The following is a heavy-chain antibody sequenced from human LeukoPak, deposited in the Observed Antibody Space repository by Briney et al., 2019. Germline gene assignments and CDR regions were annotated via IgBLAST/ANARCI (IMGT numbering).Heavy chain of an antibody. D-gene: IGHD6-19*01. CDR1: GFTVSTNS. J-gene: IGHJ4*02. CDR3: AKAAQWLDFDY. CDR2: IYSDNT. V-gene: IGHV3-66*02. Sequence: GGSLRLSCTVSGFTVSTNSMSWVRQAPGKGLEWVSFIYSDNTHYSDSVKGRFTISRDNSKNTLYLQMNSLRAEDTAVYYCAKAAQWLDFDYWGQGTLVTVSS.